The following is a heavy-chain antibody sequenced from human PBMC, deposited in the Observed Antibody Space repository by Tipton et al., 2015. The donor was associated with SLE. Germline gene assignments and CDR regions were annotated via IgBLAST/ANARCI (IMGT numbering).Heavy chain of an antibody. CDR1: VYSISSSHW. J-gene: IGHJ3*01. CDR2: IYYTGNT. Sequence: TLSLTCNVSVYSISSSHWWGWIRQPPGKGLEWIGYIYYTGNTNYNPSLKSRVTMSVDTSKSQLSLKLTFVSAADTAIYYCARMGLCTTTTCNEGAFDVWGQGSMVTVSS. V-gene: IGHV4-28*01. CDR3: ARMGLCTTTTCNEGAFDV. D-gene: IGHD2-2*01.